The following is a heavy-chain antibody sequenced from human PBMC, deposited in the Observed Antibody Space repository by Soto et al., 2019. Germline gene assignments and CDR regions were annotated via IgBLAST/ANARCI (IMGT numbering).Heavy chain of an antibody. V-gene: IGHV4-34*01. Sequence: SETLSLTYAVYGGYFSGHYWRWISKTQGKGLEWIGEINHSGSTNYNPSLKSRVTISVDTSKNQFSLKLSSVTAADTAVYYCARVRRGAVAGTTLYYYYGMDVWGQGTTVTVSS. D-gene: IGHD6-19*01. CDR2: INHSGST. CDR1: GGYFSGHY. CDR3: ARVRRGAVAGTTLYYYYGMDV. J-gene: IGHJ6*02.